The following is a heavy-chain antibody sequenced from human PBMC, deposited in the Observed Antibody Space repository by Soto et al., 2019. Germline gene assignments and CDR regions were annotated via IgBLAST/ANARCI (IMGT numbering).Heavy chain of an antibody. J-gene: IGHJ6*02. V-gene: IGHV1-69*13. CDR3: ARDRKGNYGSGSYPPPYYYYGMDV. CDR2: IIPIFGTA. Sequence: WASVKVSCKASGGTFSSYAISWVRQAPGQGLEWMGGIIPIFGTANYAQKFQGRVTITADESTSTAYMELSSLRSEDTAVYYCARDRKGNYGSGSYPPPYYYYGMDVWGQGTTVTVSS. D-gene: IGHD3-10*01. CDR1: GGTFSSYA.